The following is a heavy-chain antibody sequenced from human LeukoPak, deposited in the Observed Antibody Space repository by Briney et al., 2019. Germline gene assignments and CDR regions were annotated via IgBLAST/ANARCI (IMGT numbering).Heavy chain of an antibody. CDR1: GFTFSNYW. Sequence: GGSLRLSCAASGFTFSNYWMNWVRQAPGKGLQWVANINRDGREEYYVDSVKGRFTISRDNAKNSLSLQMSSLRAEDTAVYYCARFQLGKGGDAFDIWGQGTMVTVSS. D-gene: IGHD7-27*01. J-gene: IGHJ3*02. V-gene: IGHV3-7*01. CDR2: INRDGREE. CDR3: ARFQLGKGGDAFDI.